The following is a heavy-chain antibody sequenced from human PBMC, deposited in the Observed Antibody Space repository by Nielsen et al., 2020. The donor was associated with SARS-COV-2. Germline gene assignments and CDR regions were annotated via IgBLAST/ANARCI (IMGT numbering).Heavy chain of an antibody. J-gene: IGHJ6*02. Sequence: GESLKISCAASGFTFNNYDMHWVRQATGKGLEWVSAIGTGGDTFYPGSVKGRFTISRENAKSSLYLQMNSLRAGDTAVYYCARAGALSSSWYSMDFWGQGTTVTVSS. CDR3: ARAGALSSSWYSMDF. D-gene: IGHD6-13*01. CDR2: IGTGGDT. V-gene: IGHV3-13*01. CDR1: GFTFNNYD.